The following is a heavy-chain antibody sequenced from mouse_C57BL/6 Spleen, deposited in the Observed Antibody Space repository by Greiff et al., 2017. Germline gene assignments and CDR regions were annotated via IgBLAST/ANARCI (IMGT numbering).Heavy chain of an antibody. CDR1: GFTFSSYG. CDR2: ISSGRSYT. Sequence: DVQLVESGGDLVKPGGSLKLSCAASGFTFSSYGMSWVRQTPDKRLEWVATISSGRSYTYYPDSVKGRFTSSRDNAKNTLYLQMSSLKSEDTAMYYCARRRDYSNLYAMDYWCQGTSVTVSS. CDR3: ARRRDYSNLYAMDY. D-gene: IGHD2-5*01. V-gene: IGHV5-6*01. J-gene: IGHJ4*01.